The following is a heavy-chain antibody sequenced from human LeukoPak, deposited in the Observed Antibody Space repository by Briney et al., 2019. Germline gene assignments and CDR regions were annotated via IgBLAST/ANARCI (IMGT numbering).Heavy chain of an antibody. V-gene: IGHV3-23*01. J-gene: IGHJ4*02. CDR3: AKVYWSSPRCFLPFYY. CDR2: IPYRAGKS. Sequence: GGSLRLSCSTSGFTFNTFTLSWVRQAPGKGLEWVATIPYRAGKSYYADSVQGRFSISRDDSAKTVYLHLNSLRAGDTAIHYCAKVYWSSPRCFLPFYYWGQGTLVTVSS. D-gene: IGHD2-2*01. CDR1: GFTFNTFT.